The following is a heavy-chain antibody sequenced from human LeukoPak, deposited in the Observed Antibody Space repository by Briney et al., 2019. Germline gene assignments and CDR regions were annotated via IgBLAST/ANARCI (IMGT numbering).Heavy chain of an antibody. Sequence: SETMSLTCTVSGGSISSYYWSWIRQPPGKGLEWIGYIYYSGSTNYNPSLKSRVTISVDTSKNQFSLKLSSVTAADTAVYYCARGSRPHYYGSGSYAVGYYFDYWGQGTLVTVSS. V-gene: IGHV4-59*01. J-gene: IGHJ4*02. CDR1: GGSISSYY. D-gene: IGHD3-10*01. CDR3: ARGSRPHYYGSGSYAVGYYFDY. CDR2: IYYSGST.